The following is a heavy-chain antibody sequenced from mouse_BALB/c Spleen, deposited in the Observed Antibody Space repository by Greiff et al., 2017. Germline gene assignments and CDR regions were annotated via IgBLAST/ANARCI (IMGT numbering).Heavy chain of an antibody. CDR2: IWGDGST. J-gene: IGHJ4*01. D-gene: IGHD2-1*01. V-gene: IGHV2-3*01. Sequence: VKLQESGPGLVAPSQSLSITCTASGFSFTSYGVSWVRQPPGKGLEWLGVIWGDGSTNYHSALISRLSISKDNSKSHVFLKLNSLQTDDTATYYCANPNSRNYGNHYYAMDYWGQGTSVTVSS. CDR1: GFSFTSYG. CDR3: ANPNSRNYGNHYYAMDY.